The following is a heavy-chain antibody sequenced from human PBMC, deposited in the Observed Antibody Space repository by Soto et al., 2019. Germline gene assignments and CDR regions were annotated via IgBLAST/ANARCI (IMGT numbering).Heavy chain of an antibody. CDR3: ARHTGRAPDY. J-gene: IGHJ4*02. CDR2: IYYSGST. D-gene: IGHD4-17*01. Sequence: SDTLSLTCTVSGGSISSSSYYWGWIRQPPGKGLEWIGSIYYSGSTYYNPSLKSRVTISVDTSKNQFSLKLSSVTAADTAVYYCARHTGRAPDYWGQGTLVTVSS. V-gene: IGHV4-39*01. CDR1: GGSISSSSYY.